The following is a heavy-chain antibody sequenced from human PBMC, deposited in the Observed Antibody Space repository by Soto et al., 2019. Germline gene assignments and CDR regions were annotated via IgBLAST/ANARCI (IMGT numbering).Heavy chain of an antibody. CDR2: IYHSGTT. J-gene: IGHJ4*02. Sequence: QVQLQESGPGLVKPSGTLSLTCAVSGDSISSSKWWSWVRQPPGKGLEWIGEIYHSGTTTYNTSLKSRVIISVDKSKNQCSLKVTSVTDAYTAVYFCAIGERQQQRDYWGQGTLVTVSS. CDR3: AIGERQQQRDY. D-gene: IGHD6-25*01. CDR1: GDSISSSKW. V-gene: IGHV4-4*02.